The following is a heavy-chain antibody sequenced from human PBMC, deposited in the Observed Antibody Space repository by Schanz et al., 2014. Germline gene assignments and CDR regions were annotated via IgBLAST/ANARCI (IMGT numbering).Heavy chain of an antibody. CDR3: AKDGPGGSGSYSADGGMDV. D-gene: IGHD3-10*01. Sequence: VQLLESGGDLVQPGGSLRLSCSASGFTFSIYAMHWVRQAPGKGLEYVSAISHDGYSTYYADSVKGRFTISRDNSKNSLYLQMNSLRAEDTAVYYCAKDGPGGSGSYSADGGMDVWGQGTTVTVSS. J-gene: IGHJ6*02. V-gene: IGHV3-64*04. CDR2: ISHDGYST. CDR1: GFTFSIYA.